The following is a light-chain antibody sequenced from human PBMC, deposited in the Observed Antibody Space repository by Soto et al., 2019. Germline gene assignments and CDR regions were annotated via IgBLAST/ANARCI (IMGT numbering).Light chain of an antibody. V-gene: IGKV1-5*01. CDR3: QQYNTYST. CDR1: QSVSGW. CDR2: AAS. J-gene: IGKJ5*01. Sequence: EIQVTQSPSTLSASVGDTVTVTCRASQSVSGWLAWYQQKPGEAPKLLIYAASSLKSGVPARFSGSGSGTEFTLTISSLQPDDFATYYCQQYNTYSTFGQGTLLQI.